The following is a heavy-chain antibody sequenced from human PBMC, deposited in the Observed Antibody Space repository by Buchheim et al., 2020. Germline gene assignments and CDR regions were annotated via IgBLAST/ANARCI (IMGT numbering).Heavy chain of an antibody. J-gene: IGHJ4*02. CDR1: GFTFSNNA. CDR3: AKDWDRSSGYYLYDY. Sequence: EVQLLESGGGLVQPGGSLRLSCAASGFTFSNNAMSWVRQAPGKGLEWVSFISGSGGITDYADSVKGRFTISRDNSKNTLYLQMNSLRVEDTAVYYCAKDWDRSSGYYLYDYWGQGTL. V-gene: IGHV3-23*01. D-gene: IGHD3-22*01. CDR2: ISGSGGIT.